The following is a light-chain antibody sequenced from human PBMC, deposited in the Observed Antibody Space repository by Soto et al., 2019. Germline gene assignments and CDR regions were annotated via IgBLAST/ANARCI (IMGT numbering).Light chain of an antibody. CDR1: NGNIGNNF. Sequence: QSVLTQPPSASGTPGQRVTISCSGRNGNIGNNFVCWYQQLPGTAPKLLVYSNDQRPSGVPDRFSGSKSGTSASLAISGLRSEDEADYYCVAWDDSLSGLVFGTGTKLTVL. V-gene: IGLV1-47*02. CDR2: SND. CDR3: VAWDDSLSGLV. J-gene: IGLJ1*01.